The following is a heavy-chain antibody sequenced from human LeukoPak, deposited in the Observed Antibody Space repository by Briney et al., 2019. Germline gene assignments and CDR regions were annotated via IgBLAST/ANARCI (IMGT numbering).Heavy chain of an antibody. CDR3: ARGLRGMATIRGPLDY. CDR2: IIPNSGGT. J-gene: IGHJ4*02. CDR1: GYTFTVYY. Sequence: ASVKVSCKASGYTFTVYYIHWVRQAPGQGLEWMGWIIPNSGGTNYAQKFQGRVTVTRDTSINTAYMELSRLRSDDTAVYYCARGLRGMATIRGPLDYWGQGTPVTVSS. V-gene: IGHV1-2*02. D-gene: IGHD5-24*01.